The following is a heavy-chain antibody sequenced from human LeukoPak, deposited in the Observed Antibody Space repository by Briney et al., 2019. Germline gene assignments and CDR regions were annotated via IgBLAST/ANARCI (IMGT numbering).Heavy chain of an antibody. V-gene: IGHV4-59*01. J-gene: IGHJ4*02. CDR1: GDSLGNYY. D-gene: IGHD1-26*01. CDR2: IHYGGST. CDR3: ARGINVGATSR. Sequence: SETLSLTCTVSGDSLGNYYWSWVRQSPGKGLEWIGCIHYGGSTKYNPSLKSRASISVDTSRNQFSLEVTSVTAADTAVYFCARGINVGATSRWGQGTLVTVSS.